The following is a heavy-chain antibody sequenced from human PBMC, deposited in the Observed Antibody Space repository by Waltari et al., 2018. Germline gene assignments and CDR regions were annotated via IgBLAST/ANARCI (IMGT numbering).Heavy chain of an antibody. CDR2: ISYDGSNK. Sequence: QVQLVESGGGVVQPGRSLRLSCAASGFTFSSYAMHWVRQAPGKGLEWVAVISYDGSNKYYADSVKGRFTISRDNSKNTLYLQMNSLRAEDTAVYYCAREAPVVTPSHYYFDYWGQGTLVTVSS. J-gene: IGHJ4*02. CDR1: GFTFSSYA. V-gene: IGHV3-30-3*01. CDR3: AREAPVVTPSHYYFDY. D-gene: IGHD2-15*01.